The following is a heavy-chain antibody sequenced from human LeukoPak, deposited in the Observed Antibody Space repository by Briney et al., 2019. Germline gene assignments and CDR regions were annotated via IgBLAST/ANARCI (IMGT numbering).Heavy chain of an antibody. Sequence: SVKVSCKASGGTFSSYAISWVRQAPGQGLEWMGRIIPILGIANYAQKFQGRVTITVDKSTSTAYMELSSLRSEDTAVYYCARDQYYYDSSAMAFDIWGQGTMVTVSS. J-gene: IGHJ3*02. D-gene: IGHD3-22*01. CDR3: ARDQYYYDSSAMAFDI. V-gene: IGHV1-69*04. CDR1: GGTFSSYA. CDR2: IIPILGIA.